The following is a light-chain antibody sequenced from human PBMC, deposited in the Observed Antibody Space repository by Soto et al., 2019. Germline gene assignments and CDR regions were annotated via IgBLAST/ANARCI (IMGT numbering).Light chain of an antibody. V-gene: IGLV1-40*01. CDR2: GSS. Sequence: QSVLTQPPSVSGAPGQRVSISCTGSSSNIGAGYDVHWFQQLPGTAPKLLIYGSSNRPSGVPDRFSGSKSGTSASLAVTGLQAEDEPDYYCQSYDSSLSVLYVFGTGTKLTVL. CDR1: SSNIGAGYD. CDR3: QSYDSSLSVLYV. J-gene: IGLJ1*01.